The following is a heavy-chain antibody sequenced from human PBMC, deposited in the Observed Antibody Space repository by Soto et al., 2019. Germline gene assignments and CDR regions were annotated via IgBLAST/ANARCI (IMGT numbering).Heavy chain of an antibody. Sequence: EVQLVESGGGLVPPGGSLRLSYAASGFTFSSHWMHWVRQAQEKGLVWVSSINSDGSSTSYADSVKGRFTISRDNAKNTLYLKMNSLRAGDTAVYYCAISGLGYSYGFDYWVQGALVTVS. J-gene: IGHJ4*02. D-gene: IGHD5-18*01. CDR1: GFTFSSHW. CDR2: INSDGSST. V-gene: IGHV3-74*01. CDR3: AISGLGYSYGFDY.